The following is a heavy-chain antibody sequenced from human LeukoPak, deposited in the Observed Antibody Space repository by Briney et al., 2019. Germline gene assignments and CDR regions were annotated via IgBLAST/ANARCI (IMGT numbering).Heavy chain of an antibody. CDR1: GVTVSSNY. Sequence: PGGSLRLSCAASGVTVSSNYMSWVRQAPGKGLEWVSVIYSGGSTYTADSVKGRFTISRDNSKNTLYLQMNSLRVEDTAVYYCARGDCSSTSCFVFDPWGQGTLVIVSS. CDR3: ARGDCSSTSCFVFDP. J-gene: IGHJ5*02. V-gene: IGHV3-53*01. CDR2: IYSGGST. D-gene: IGHD2-2*01.